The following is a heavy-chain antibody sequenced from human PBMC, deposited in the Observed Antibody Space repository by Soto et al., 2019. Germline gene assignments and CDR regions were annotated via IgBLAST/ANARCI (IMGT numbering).Heavy chain of an antibody. J-gene: IGHJ4*02. CDR3: ARNSWNAPPAFDF. Sequence: PAQTLSLTCVISGNNVSASSAGWNVIRQSPSRGLEWLGRTYYRSKWNNDYAASVKGRITVNPDTSKNQFSLQLNSVTPEDTGVYYCARNSWNAPPAFDFWGQGIQVTVSS. CDR2: TYYRSKWNN. CDR1: GNNVSASSAG. V-gene: IGHV6-1*01. D-gene: IGHD1-1*01.